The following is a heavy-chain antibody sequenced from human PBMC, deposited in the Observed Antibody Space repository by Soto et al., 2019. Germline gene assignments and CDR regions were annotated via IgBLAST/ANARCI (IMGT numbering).Heavy chain of an antibody. V-gene: IGHV4-61*01. J-gene: IGHJ4*02. D-gene: IGHD2-2*01. Sequence: PSETLSLTCTVSGGSISSSSYYWNWIRQPPGKGLEWIGSIYYSGNTNYSPSLKSRVTISVDTSKKQFSLKLTSVTAADTAMYYCARGYCSSTSCYEFDYWGQGTLVTVSS. CDR3: ARGYCSSTSCYEFDY. CDR1: GGSISSSSYY. CDR2: IYYSGNT.